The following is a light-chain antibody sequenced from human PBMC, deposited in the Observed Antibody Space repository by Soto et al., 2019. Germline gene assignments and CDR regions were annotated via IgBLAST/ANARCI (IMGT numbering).Light chain of an antibody. CDR2: GNT. Sequence: QSALTQPPSVSGAPGQRVTISCTGSSSNIGAGYDVHWYQQFPGTAPKLLIYGNTNRTSGVPDRFSGSKSGTSASLAITGLQAEDEADYYCHSYDSSLSADVFGTGTKVTVL. V-gene: IGLV1-40*01. CDR3: HSYDSSLSADV. J-gene: IGLJ1*01. CDR1: SSNIGAGYD.